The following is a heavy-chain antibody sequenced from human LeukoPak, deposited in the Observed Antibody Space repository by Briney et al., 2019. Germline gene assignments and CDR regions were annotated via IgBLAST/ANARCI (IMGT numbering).Heavy chain of an antibody. V-gene: IGHV3-23*01. CDR1: GFTFSSYA. CDR2: ISGSGGST. CDR3: AKDGVVVPAAQYYFDY. J-gene: IGHJ4*02. Sequence: GGSLRLSCAASGFTFSSYAMSWVRQAPGKGLEWVSAISGSGGSTYYADSVKGRFTISRDNSKNTLYLQMNSLRAEDTAVYYCAKDGVVVPAAQYYFDYWGQGTLVTVSS. D-gene: IGHD2-2*01.